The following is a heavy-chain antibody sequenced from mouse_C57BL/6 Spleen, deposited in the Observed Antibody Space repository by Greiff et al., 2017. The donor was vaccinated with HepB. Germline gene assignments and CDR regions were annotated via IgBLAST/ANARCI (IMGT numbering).Heavy chain of an antibody. D-gene: IGHD4-1*01. CDR1: GFTFSDYG. J-gene: IGHJ2*01. CDR2: ISSGSSTI. Sequence: EVQLVESGGGLVKPGGSLKLSCAASGFTFSDYGMHWVRQAPEKGLEWVAYISSGSSTIYYADTVKGRFTISRDNAKNTLFLQMTSLRSEDTAMYYCASRHNWAYYFDYWGQGTTLTVSS. V-gene: IGHV5-17*01. CDR3: ASRHNWAYYFDY.